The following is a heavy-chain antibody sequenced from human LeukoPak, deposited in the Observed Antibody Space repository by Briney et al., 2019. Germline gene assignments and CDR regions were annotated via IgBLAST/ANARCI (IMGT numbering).Heavy chain of an antibody. CDR1: GLTFRTDS. CDR2: IVGKGRNI. V-gene: IGHV3-21*01. Sequence: GGSLRLSCASSGLTFRTDSMNWVRQAPGKGLEWVSSIVGKGRNIFYGDSVKGRFTVSRDNAKNSLFLQMNSLRAEDTSLYYCGRDAPEACDYWGQRTLVTVAS. D-gene: IGHD1-14*01. CDR3: GRDAPEACDY. J-gene: IGHJ4*02.